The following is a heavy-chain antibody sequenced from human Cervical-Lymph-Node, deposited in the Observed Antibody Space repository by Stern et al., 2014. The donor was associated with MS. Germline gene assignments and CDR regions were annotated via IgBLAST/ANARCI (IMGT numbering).Heavy chain of an antibody. D-gene: IGHD6-13*01. CDR2: IWHDGSNK. J-gene: IGHJ4*02. V-gene: IGHV3-33*01. CDR3: ARNSEQQLGDY. Sequence: QDQLVQSGGGVVQPGRSLRLSCAASGFTFSSYGMHWVRQAPGKGLEWVADIWHDGSNKYYADSVKGRFTISRDNSKNTLYLQMNSLRAEDTAVYYCARNSEQQLGDYWGQGTLVTVSS. CDR1: GFTFSSYG.